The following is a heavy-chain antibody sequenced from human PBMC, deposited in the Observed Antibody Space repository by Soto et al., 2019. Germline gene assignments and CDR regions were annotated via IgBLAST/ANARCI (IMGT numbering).Heavy chain of an antibody. J-gene: IGHJ3*02. V-gene: IGHV1-69*13. CDR1: GGTFTSYA. D-gene: IGHD7-27*01. Sequence: SVKVSCKASGGTFTSYAISWARQAPGQGLEWMGGIIPIFGTANYAQKFQGRVTITADESTSTAYMELSSLRSEDTAVYYCARPETGRNDAFDIWGQGTMVTVSS. CDR3: ARPETGRNDAFDI. CDR2: IIPIFGTA.